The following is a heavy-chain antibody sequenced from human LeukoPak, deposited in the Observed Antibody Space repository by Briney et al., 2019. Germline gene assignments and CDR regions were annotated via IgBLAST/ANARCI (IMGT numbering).Heavy chain of an antibody. CDR2: ISYDGSNK. J-gene: IGHJ4*02. CDR3: AKDRAGPLGELWFLFDY. D-gene: IGHD3-16*02. V-gene: IGHV3-30*18. Sequence: QPGGSLRLSCAASGFTFSSYGMHWVRQAPGKGLEWVAVISYDGSNKYYADSVKGRFTISRDNSKNTLYLQMNSLRAEDTAVYYCAKDRAGPLGELWFLFDYWGQGTLVTVSS. CDR1: GFTFSSYG.